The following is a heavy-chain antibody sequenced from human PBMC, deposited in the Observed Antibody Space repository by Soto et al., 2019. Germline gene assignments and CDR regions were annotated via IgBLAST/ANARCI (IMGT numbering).Heavy chain of an antibody. D-gene: IGHD3-10*01. V-gene: IGHV3-48*02. CDR1: GFTFSSYT. J-gene: IGHJ6*02. CDR3: ARDVGSVNYYYGMDV. Sequence: PGGSLRLSCAASGFTFSSYTMNWVRQAPGKGLEWVSYISTSGSTIHYADSVKGRFTISRDNAKNSLDVQMNSLRDEDTAVYYCARDVGSVNYYYGMDVWGQGTTVTVSS. CDR2: ISTSGSTI.